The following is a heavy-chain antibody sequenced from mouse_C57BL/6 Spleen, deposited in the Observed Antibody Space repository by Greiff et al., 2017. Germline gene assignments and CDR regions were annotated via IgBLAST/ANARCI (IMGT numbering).Heavy chain of an antibody. CDR2: IDPSDSYT. CDR3: ARSYYGSHWYFDV. V-gene: IGHV1-69*01. CDR1: GYTFTSYW. D-gene: IGHD1-1*01. J-gene: IGHJ1*03. Sequence: QVQLKQPGAELVMPGASVKLSCKASGYTFTSYWMHWVKQRPGQGLEWIGEIDPSDSYTNYNQKFKGKSTLTVDKSSSTAYMQLSSLTSEDSAVYYCARSYYGSHWYFDVWGTGTTVTVSS.